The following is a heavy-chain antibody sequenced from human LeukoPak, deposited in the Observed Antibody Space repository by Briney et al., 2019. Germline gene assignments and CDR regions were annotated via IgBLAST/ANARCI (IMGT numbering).Heavy chain of an antibody. CDR3: ARGQYCTNGVCYDAFDI. V-gene: IGHV3-21*05. D-gene: IGHD2-8*01. CDR1: GFTFSSYE. J-gene: IGHJ3*02. Sequence: PGGSLRLSCAASGFTFSSYEMNWVRQAPGKGLEWVSYISSASSYTSYADSVKGRFTISRDNAKNSLYLQMNSLRAEDTAVYYCARGQYCTNGVCYDAFDIWGQGTTVTVSS. CDR2: ISSASSYT.